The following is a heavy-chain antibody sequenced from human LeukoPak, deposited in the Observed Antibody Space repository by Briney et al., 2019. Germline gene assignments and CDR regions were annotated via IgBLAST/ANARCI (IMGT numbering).Heavy chain of an antibody. Sequence: SETLSLTCTVSGGSISSYYWSWIRQPAGKGLEWIGRIYTSGSTNYNASLKSRVTMSVDTSKNQFPLKLSSVTAADTAVYYCARGGWYDILTGYYRDAFDIWGQGTIVTVSS. CDR1: GGSISSYY. V-gene: IGHV4-4*07. J-gene: IGHJ3*02. CDR2: IYTSGST. D-gene: IGHD3-9*01. CDR3: ARGGWYDILTGYYRDAFDI.